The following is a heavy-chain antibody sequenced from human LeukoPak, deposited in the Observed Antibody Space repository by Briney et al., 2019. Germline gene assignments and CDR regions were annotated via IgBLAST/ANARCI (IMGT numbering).Heavy chain of an antibody. CDR3: ARVHSSSWSAFDI. Sequence: ASVKVSCKASGYTFTSYDINWVRQATGQGLEWMGWMNPNSGNTGYAQKFQGRVTMTRNTSISTAYMELSSLRSEDTAVYYCARVHSSSWSAFDIWGQGTMVTVSS. J-gene: IGHJ3*02. CDR1: GYTFTSYD. D-gene: IGHD6-13*01. CDR2: MNPNSGNT. V-gene: IGHV1-8*01.